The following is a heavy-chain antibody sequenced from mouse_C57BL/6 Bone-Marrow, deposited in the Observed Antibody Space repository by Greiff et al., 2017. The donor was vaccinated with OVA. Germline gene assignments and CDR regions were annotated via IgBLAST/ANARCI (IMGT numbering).Heavy chain of an antibody. CDR1: GFSLTSYG. V-gene: IGHV2-2*01. CDR3: ARGGGIITTVVDYYAMDY. J-gene: IGHJ4*01. CDR2: IWSGGST. Sequence: VQLQQSGPGLVQPSQSLSITCTVSGFSLTSYGVHWVRQSPGKGLEWLGVIWSGGSTDYNAAFISRLSISKDNSKSQVFFKMNSLQADDTAIYYCARGGGIITTVVDYYAMDYWGQGTSVTVSS. D-gene: IGHD1-1*01.